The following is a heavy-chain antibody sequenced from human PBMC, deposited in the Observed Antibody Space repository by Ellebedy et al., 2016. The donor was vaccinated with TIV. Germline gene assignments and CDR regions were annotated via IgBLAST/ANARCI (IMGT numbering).Heavy chain of an antibody. J-gene: IGHJ6*02. D-gene: IGHD3-9*01. Sequence: GGSLRLXXAASGFTFSSYAMSWVRQAPGKGLEWVSAISGSGGSTYYADSVKGRFTISRDNSKNTLYLQMNSLRAEDTAVYYCARGPYYDILTGYGYYYGMDVWGQGTTVTVSS. CDR2: ISGSGGST. V-gene: IGHV3-23*01. CDR1: GFTFSSYA. CDR3: ARGPYYDILTGYGYYYGMDV.